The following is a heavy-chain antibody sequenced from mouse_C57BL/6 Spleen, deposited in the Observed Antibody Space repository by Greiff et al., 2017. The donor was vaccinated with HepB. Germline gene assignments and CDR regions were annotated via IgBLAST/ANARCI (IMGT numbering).Heavy chain of an antibody. Sequence: EVQVVESGGGLVKPGGSLKLSCAASGFTFSSYTMSWVRQTPEKRLEWVATISGGGGNTYYPDSVKGRFTISRDNAKNTLYLQMSSLRSEDTALYYCARHGQLRAWFAYWGQGTLVTVSA. CDR2: ISGGGGNT. D-gene: IGHD3-2*02. CDR1: GFTFSSYT. J-gene: IGHJ3*01. V-gene: IGHV5-9*01. CDR3: ARHGQLRAWFAY.